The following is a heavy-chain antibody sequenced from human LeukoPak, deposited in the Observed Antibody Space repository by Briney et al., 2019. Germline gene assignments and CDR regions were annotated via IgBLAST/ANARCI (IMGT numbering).Heavy chain of an antibody. D-gene: IGHD6-19*01. Sequence: PSETLSLTCTVSGGSISSGSYYWGWIRQPPGKGLEWIGSIYYSGSTYYNPSLKSRVTISVDTSKNQFSLKLSSVTAADTAVYYCARHEAVAGTIPDYWGQGTLVTVSS. V-gene: IGHV4-39*01. CDR2: IYYSGST. J-gene: IGHJ4*02. CDR1: GGSISSGSYY. CDR3: ARHEAVAGTIPDY.